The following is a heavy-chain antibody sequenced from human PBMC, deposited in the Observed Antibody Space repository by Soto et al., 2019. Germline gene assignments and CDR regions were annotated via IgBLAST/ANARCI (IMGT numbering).Heavy chain of an antibody. Sequence: ASVKVSCKASGYTFTSYGISWVRQAPGQGLEWMGWISAYNGNTNYAQKLQGRVTMTTDTSTSTAYMELRSLRSDDTAVYYCARDIVATILDYYYGMDVWGQGTTVTVS. CDR2: ISAYNGNT. J-gene: IGHJ6*02. V-gene: IGHV1-18*01. CDR3: ARDIVATILDYYYGMDV. D-gene: IGHD5-12*01. CDR1: GYTFTSYG.